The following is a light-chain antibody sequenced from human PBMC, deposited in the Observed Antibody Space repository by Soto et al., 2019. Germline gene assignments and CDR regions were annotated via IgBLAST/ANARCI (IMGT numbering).Light chain of an antibody. CDR1: SSDVGGYNY. J-gene: IGLJ2*01. CDR2: DVS. V-gene: IGLV2-14*03. CDR3: SSYTSSTSLVL. Sequence: QSALTQPASVSGSPGQSITISCTGTSSDVGGYNYVSWYQHHPGKAPKLIIFDVSSRPSGVSNRFSGSKSASTASLTISGLQAEDEADYYCSSYTSSTSLVLFGGGTKLTVL.